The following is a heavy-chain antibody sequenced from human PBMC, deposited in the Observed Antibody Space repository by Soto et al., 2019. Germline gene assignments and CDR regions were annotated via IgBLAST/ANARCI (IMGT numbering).Heavy chain of an antibody. CDR1: GGSISSSSYY. J-gene: IGHJ5*02. V-gene: IGHV4-39*01. Sequence: QLQLQESGPGLVKPSETLSLTCTVSGGSISSSSYYWGWIRQPPGKGLEWIGSIYYSGSTYYNPSLKSRVTISVDTSKNQFSLKLSSVTAADTAVYYCARVRWDSSGYPSINWFDPWGQGTLVTVSS. CDR3: ARVRWDSSGYPSINWFDP. D-gene: IGHD3-22*01. CDR2: IYYSGST.